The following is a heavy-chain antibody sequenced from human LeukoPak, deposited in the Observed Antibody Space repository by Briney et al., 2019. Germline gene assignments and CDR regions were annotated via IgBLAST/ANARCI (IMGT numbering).Heavy chain of an antibody. CDR2: IYPGDSDT. J-gene: IGHJ4*02. CDR3: ARPGEQWLVLSYFDY. V-gene: IGHV5-51*01. CDR1: GYSFTSYW. D-gene: IGHD6-19*01. Sequence: GESLKISCKGSGYSFTSYWIGWVRQMPGKGLEWMGIIYPGDSDTRYSPSFQGQVTISADKSISTAYLQWSSLKASDTAMYYCARPGEQWLVLSYFDYWGQGTLVTVSS.